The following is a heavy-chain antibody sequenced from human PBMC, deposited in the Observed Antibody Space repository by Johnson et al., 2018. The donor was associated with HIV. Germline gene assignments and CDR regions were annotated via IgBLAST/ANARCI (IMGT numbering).Heavy chain of an antibody. D-gene: IGHD3-16*01. J-gene: IGHJ3*02. CDR2: ISNDGSST. CDR1: GFTFSSHW. Sequence: VYLVESGGGLVQPGGSRRLSCAASGFTFSSHWMHWVRQAPGKGLVWVSRISNDGSSTNYADSVKGRFTISRDNAKNSLSLQMNSLRAEDTAVYYCVRDAFDFRDATGRFGGAGFDIWGQGTMVTVSS. V-gene: IGHV3-74*01. CDR3: VRDAFDFRDATGRFGGAGFDI.